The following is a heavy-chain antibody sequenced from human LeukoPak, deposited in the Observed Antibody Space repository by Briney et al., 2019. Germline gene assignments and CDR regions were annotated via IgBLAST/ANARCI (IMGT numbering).Heavy chain of an antibody. V-gene: IGHV3-74*01. CDR2: INEYGTT. CDR3: ARVRGGN. CDR1: GFSFSDYW. D-gene: IGHD3-16*01. J-gene: IGHJ4*01. Sequence: GGSLRLSCATSGFSFSDYWMSWVRQAPGKGLVWISNINEYGTTAYADSVKGRFTISRDNAKNTLYLQMNSLRAEDTAVYFCARVRGGNWGHGTLVTVSS.